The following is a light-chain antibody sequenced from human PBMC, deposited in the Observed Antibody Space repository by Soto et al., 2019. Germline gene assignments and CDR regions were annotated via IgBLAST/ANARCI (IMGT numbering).Light chain of an antibody. CDR1: SSDIGAFDY. J-gene: IGLJ2*01. CDR3: SSYTISTSFVV. Sequence: QSVLTQPASVSGSPGQSITISCTGTSSDIGAFDYVSWYQQHPGKAPILMIYEVSNRPSGVSNRFSGSKSDNTASLTISGLQAEDEADYYCSSYTISTSFVVFGGGTKLTVL. V-gene: IGLV2-14*01. CDR2: EVS.